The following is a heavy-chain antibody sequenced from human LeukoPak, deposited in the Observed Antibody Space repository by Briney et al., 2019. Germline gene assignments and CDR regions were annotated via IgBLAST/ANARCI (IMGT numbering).Heavy chain of an antibody. Sequence: GGSLRLSCAASGFTFSSYGMHWVRQAPGKGLEWVAFIRYDGSNKYYADSVKGRFTISRDNSKNTLYLQMNSLRAEDTAVYYCAKYSRSVVVTDDPYYFDYWGQGTLVTVSA. CDR1: GFTFSSYG. CDR3: AKYSRSVVVTDDPYYFDY. J-gene: IGHJ4*02. CDR2: IRYDGSNK. D-gene: IGHD2-21*02. V-gene: IGHV3-30*02.